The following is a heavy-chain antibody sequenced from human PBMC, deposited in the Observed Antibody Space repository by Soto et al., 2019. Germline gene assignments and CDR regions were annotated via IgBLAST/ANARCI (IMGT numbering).Heavy chain of an antibody. CDR3: VKEGKMGVEGFDF. CDR1: GFTFSDHA. Sequence: EMQLLESGGDLVQPGGSLRLSCATSGFTFSDHAMHWVRQAPGEGLEWVSGIRGDLVTTPYADSVKGRFTISRDNSKNTLYLQTNSLRAEDTAIYYCVKEGKMGVEGFDFWGQGTLVTVSS. J-gene: IGHJ4*02. CDR2: IRGDLVTT. V-gene: IGHV3-23*01. D-gene: IGHD1-26*01.